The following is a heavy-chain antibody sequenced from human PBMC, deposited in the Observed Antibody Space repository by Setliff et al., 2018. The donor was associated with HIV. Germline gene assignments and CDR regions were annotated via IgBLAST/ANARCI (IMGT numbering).Heavy chain of an antibody. CDR1: DGSFSGYY. D-gene: IGHD3-10*01. J-gene: IGHJ6*02. CDR3: ARGFGDFSSMIYYYYGMDV. CDR2: IDHSGST. V-gene: IGHV4-34*01. Sequence: SETLSLTCAVYDGSFSGYYWSWIRQPPGKGLEWIGEIDHSGSTNYNPSLRSRVIMSMDTSKNQFSLNLSSVTAADTAVYYCARGFGDFSSMIYYYYGMDVWGQGTTVTVSS.